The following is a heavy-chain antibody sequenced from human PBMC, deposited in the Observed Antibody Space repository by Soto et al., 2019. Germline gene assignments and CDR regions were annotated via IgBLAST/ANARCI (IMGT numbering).Heavy chain of an antibody. CDR1: GDSISSYY. CDR3: ARSYGDYVFDY. CDR2: IYHSGST. D-gene: IGHD4-17*01. J-gene: IGHJ4*02. V-gene: IGHV4-59*01. Sequence: PSETLSLTCTVSGDSISSYYWSWIRQPPGKGLEWIGSIYHSGSTNYSPSLKSRVTISVDTSKNQFSLKLSSVTAADTAVYYCARSYGDYVFDYWGQGTLVTVSS.